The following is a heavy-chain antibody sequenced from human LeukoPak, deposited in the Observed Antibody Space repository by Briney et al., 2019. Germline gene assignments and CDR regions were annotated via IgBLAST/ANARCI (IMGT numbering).Heavy chain of an antibody. D-gene: IGHD3-10*01. J-gene: IGHJ3*02. CDR1: GFTFSRFC. Sequence: GGSLRLSCAASGFTFSRFCISWARRAPGKGLEWVANIKHDGSQKYYVDSAKGRFTISRDNAKNSLYLQMNSLRAEDTAVYYCARDGMGGIKAFDIWGQGTMVTVSS. CDR3: ARDGMGGIKAFDI. CDR2: IKHDGSQK. V-gene: IGHV3-7*05.